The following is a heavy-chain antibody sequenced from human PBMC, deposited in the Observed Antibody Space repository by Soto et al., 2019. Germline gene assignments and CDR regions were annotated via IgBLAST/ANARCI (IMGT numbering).Heavy chain of an antibody. D-gene: IGHD6-13*01. CDR2: ISSSSSYI. J-gene: IGHJ6*02. V-gene: IGHV3-21*01. Sequence: EVQLVESGGGLVKPGGSLRLSCAASGFTFSSYSMNWVRQAPGKGLEWVSSISSSSSYIYYADSVKGRFTISRDNAKNSLCLQMNSLRAEDTAVYYCARDQLSSSWDYYYYYGMDVWGQGTTVTVSS. CDR3: ARDQLSSSWDYYYYYGMDV. CDR1: GFTFSSYS.